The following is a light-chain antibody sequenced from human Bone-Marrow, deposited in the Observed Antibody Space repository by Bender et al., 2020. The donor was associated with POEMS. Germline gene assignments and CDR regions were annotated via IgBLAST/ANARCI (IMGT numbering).Light chain of an antibody. V-gene: IGLV3-10*01. CDR2: EDI. Sequence: SYELTQPPSVSVSPGQTARITCSGDALPEKYAYWYQQKSGQAPVLVIYEDIKRPSGIPERFSGSSSGTMATLTISGAQVEDEADYYCYSTDSSNNHAVFGGGTKLTVL. CDR3: YSTDSSNNHAV. J-gene: IGLJ3*02. CDR1: ALPEKY.